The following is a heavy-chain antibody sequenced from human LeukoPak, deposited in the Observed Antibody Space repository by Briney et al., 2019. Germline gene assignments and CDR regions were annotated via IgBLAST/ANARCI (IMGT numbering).Heavy chain of an antibody. J-gene: IGHJ3*02. D-gene: IGHD1-26*01. Sequence: SETLSLTCAVSGGSISSSNWWSWVRQPPGKGLEWIGEIYHSGSTNYNPSLKSRVTISVDKSKNQFSLKLSSVTAADTAVYYCARFFFYGIKGAFDIWGQGTMVTVSS. CDR2: IYHSGST. V-gene: IGHV4-4*02. CDR3: ARFFFYGIKGAFDI. CDR1: GGSISSSNW.